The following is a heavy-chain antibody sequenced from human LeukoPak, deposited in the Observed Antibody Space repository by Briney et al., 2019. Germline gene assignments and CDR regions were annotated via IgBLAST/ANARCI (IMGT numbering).Heavy chain of an antibody. CDR3: ARGGRWELPRPYAFDI. Sequence: VASVKVSCKASGYTFTSYGISWVRQAPGQGLEWMGWISAYNGNTNYAQNLQGRVTMTTDTSTSTAYMELRSLRSDDTAVYYCARGGRWELPRPYAFDIWGQGTMVTVSS. CDR1: GYTFTSYG. D-gene: IGHD1-26*01. CDR2: ISAYNGNT. J-gene: IGHJ3*02. V-gene: IGHV1-18*01.